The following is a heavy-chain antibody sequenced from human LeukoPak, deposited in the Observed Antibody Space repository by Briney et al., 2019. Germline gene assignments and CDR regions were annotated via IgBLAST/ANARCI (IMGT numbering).Heavy chain of an antibody. Sequence: PGGSLRLSCAASGLTFSSHWMHWVRQAPGKGLVWVSRITNDGSSTTYADSVKGRFTISRDNAKNSLYLQMNSLRAEDTAVYYCARDLIASSSLYWGQGTLVTVSS. D-gene: IGHD6-6*01. J-gene: IGHJ4*02. CDR1: GLTFSSHW. V-gene: IGHV3-74*01. CDR2: ITNDGSST. CDR3: ARDLIASSSLY.